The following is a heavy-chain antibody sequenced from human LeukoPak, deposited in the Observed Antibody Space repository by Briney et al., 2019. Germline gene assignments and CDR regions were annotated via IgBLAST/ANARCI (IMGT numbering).Heavy chain of an antibody. J-gene: IGHJ4*02. V-gene: IGHV3-23*01. CDR2: ISGSGGST. D-gene: IGHD6-19*01. Sequence: GRSLRLSCAASGFTFSSYGMSWVRQAPGKGLEWVSAISGSGGSTYYADSVKGRFTISRDNSKNTLYLQMNSLRAEDTAVYYCAKDLDSTGRYEGLGDYWGQGTLVTVSS. CDR3: AKDLDSTGRYEGLGDY. CDR1: GFTFSSYG.